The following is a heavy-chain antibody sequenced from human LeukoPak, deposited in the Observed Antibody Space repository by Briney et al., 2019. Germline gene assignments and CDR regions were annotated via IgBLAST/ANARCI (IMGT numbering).Heavy chain of an antibody. J-gene: IGHJ4*02. V-gene: IGHV4-39*01. Sequence: KPSETLSLTCTVSGGSTSSSSYFWGWVRQPPGKGLEWIGSIHSSGNTYYNPSLKSRVTISVDTSKNQFSLKLSSVTAADTAVYYCARLQRPRITLVRGVMNYFDYWGQGTLVTVSS. CDR2: IHSSGNT. CDR3: ARLQRPRITLVRGVMNYFDY. D-gene: IGHD3-10*01. CDR1: GGSTSSSSYF.